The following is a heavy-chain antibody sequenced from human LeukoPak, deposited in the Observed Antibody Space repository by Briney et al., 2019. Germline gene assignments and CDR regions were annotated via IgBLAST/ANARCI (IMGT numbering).Heavy chain of an antibody. Sequence: SETLSLTCTVSGGSISSATYYWGWIRQPPGKGLEWIGSIYHSGSTYYNPSLKSRVTISVDTSKNQFSLKLSSVTAADTAVYYCARRFSAGLSYYYYYMDVWGKGTTVTISS. CDR1: GGSISSATYY. V-gene: IGHV4-39*07. CDR2: IYHSGST. J-gene: IGHJ6*03. D-gene: IGHD3-3*01. CDR3: ARRFSAGLSYYYYYMDV.